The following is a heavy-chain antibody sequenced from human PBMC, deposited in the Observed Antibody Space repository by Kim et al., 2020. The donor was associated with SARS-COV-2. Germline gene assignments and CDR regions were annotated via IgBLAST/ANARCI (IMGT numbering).Heavy chain of an antibody. Sequence: GGSLRLSCAASTFSFSTYAISWVRQTPGKGLEWVSVISASGDYIYYADSVKGRFIISRDNSKNTVYLQMNSLRAEDTALYYCAKKTFGSSGWFDPWGQGTLVTVSS. V-gene: IGHV3-23*01. CDR2: ISASGDYI. D-gene: IGHD3-10*01. CDR1: TFSFSTYA. CDR3: AKKTFGSSGWFDP. J-gene: IGHJ5*02.